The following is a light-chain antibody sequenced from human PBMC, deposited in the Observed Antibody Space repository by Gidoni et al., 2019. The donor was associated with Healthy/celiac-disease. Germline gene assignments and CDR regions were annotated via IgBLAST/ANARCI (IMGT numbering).Light chain of an antibody. CDR3: QQYNNWPPIT. V-gene: IGKV3-15*01. Sequence: EIVMTQSLATLSVAPGERATLSCMASHSVSSNLAWYQQKPGQAPRILIYGASTRATGIPARFSGSGSGTEFTLTISSLQYEDFAVYYCQQYNNWPPITFGQGTRLEIK. J-gene: IGKJ5*01. CDR2: GAS. CDR1: HSVSSN.